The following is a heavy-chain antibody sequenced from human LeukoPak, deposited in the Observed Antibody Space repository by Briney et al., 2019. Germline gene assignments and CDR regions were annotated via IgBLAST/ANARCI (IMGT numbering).Heavy chain of an antibody. CDR1: GFTFSSCS. CDR3: ARDGYGSGSLDY. V-gene: IGHV3-21*01. D-gene: IGHD3-10*01. CDR2: ISSSNLYI. J-gene: IGHJ4*02. Sequence: GGSLRLSCAASGFTFSSCSMNWVRQAPGKGLEWVSSISSSNLYIYYADSVKGRFTISRDNAKNSVYLQMNSLRAEDTAVYYCARDGYGSGSLDYWGQGTLVTVPS.